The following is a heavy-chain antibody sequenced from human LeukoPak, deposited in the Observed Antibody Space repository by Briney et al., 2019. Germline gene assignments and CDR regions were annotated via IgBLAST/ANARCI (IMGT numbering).Heavy chain of an antibody. D-gene: IGHD3-9*01. V-gene: IGHV3-48*03. CDR2: ISSSGSTI. Sequence: GGSLRLSCAASGFTFSSYEMNWVRQAPGKGLEWGSYISSSGSTIYYADSVKGRFTISRDNAKNSLYLQMNSLRAEDTAVYYCARVGYDILTGYYSPHPDYAFDIWGQGTMVTVSS. CDR1: GFTFSSYE. CDR3: ARVGYDILTGYYSPHPDYAFDI. J-gene: IGHJ3*02.